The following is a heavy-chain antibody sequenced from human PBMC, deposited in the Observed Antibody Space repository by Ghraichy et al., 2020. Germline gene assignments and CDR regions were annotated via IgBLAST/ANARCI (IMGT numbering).Heavy chain of an antibody. CDR3: TTDCDPRY. J-gene: IGHJ4*02. CDR1: GFIFSDAW. CDR2: IKSKTDGGIT. Sequence: GSLRLSCVASGFIFSDAWMNWVRQAPGKGLEWVGRIKSKTDGGITDYAAPVKGRFTVSRDDSKTALYLQMNSLNTEDTAVYYCTTDCDPRYWGQGTLVTVSS. D-gene: IGHD2-21*02. V-gene: IGHV3-15*01.